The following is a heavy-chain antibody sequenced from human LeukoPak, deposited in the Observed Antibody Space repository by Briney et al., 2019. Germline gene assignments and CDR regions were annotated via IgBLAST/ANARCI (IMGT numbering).Heavy chain of an antibody. CDR3: AKSIAARPLYYYGMDV. CDR2: ISGSGGST. V-gene: IGHV3-23*01. J-gene: IGHJ6*02. D-gene: IGHD6-6*01. CDR1: GFTFSSYA. Sequence: GGSLRLSCAASGFTFSSYAMSWVRQAPGKGLEWVSAISGSGGSTHYADSVKGRFTISRDNSKNTLYLQMNSLRAEDTAVYYCAKSIAARPLYYYGMDVWGQGTTVTVSS.